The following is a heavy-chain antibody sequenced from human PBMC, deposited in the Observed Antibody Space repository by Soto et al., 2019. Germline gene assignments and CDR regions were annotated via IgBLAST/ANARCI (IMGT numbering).Heavy chain of an antibody. CDR3: ARYCTGGSCSHGFDY. J-gene: IGHJ4*02. Sequence: GGSLRLSCAASGFSFSTFWMHWVRRAPGEGLSWVSRINNDGSSTDYADSVKGRFSISRDNARNTLYLQMNSLRVDDMAVYYCARYCTGGSCSHGFDYWGQGSLVTSPQ. CDR2: INNDGSST. V-gene: IGHV3-74*01. D-gene: IGHD2-15*01. CDR1: GFSFSTFW.